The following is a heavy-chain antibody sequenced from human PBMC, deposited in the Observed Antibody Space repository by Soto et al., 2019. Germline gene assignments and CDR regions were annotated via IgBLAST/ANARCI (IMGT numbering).Heavy chain of an antibody. V-gene: IGHV3-15*01. CDR1: GFAFADAW. D-gene: IGHD6-19*01. CDR2: IKSKYDGGTT. CDR3: TTGSGCRDC. J-gene: IGHJ4*02. Sequence: EVQLVESGGGLVEPGGSLRLSCAASGFAFADAWMSWVRQAPGKGLEWVGLIKSKYDGGTTDFAAPAKGRFTISRDDSQNTLYLQMNSLKTEDTAIYYCTTGSGCRDCWGQGTLVTVSS.